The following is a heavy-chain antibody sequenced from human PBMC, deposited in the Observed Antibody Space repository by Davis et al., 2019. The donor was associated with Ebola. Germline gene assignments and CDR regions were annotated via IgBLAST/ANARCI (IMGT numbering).Heavy chain of an antibody. V-gene: IGHV1-18*01. D-gene: IGHD2-15*01. Sequence: AASVKVSCKASGYTFTIYGISWVRQAPGQGLEWMGWISAYNGNTNYAQKLQGRVTMTTDTSTSTAYMELRSLRSDDTAVYYCAREGAYCSGGSCYDDAFDIWGQGTMVTVSS. CDR2: ISAYNGNT. J-gene: IGHJ3*02. CDR3: AREGAYCSGGSCYDDAFDI. CDR1: GYTFTIYG.